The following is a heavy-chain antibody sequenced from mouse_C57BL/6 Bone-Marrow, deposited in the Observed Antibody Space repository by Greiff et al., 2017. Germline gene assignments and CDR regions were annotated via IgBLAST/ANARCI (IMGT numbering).Heavy chain of an antibody. CDR1: GFSLTSYG. CDR3: SKGTSQATYYFDY. V-gene: IGHV2-3*01. J-gene: IGHJ2*01. Sequence: VQLQESGPGLVAPSQSLSITCTVSGFSLTSYGVSWVSQPPGKGLEWLGVIWGDGGTNYHSALISSLSIRTVKSTGHVFLRLIRLQTYDTATYYWSKGTSQATYYFDYWGQGTTLTVSS. D-gene: IGHD3-2*02. CDR2: IWGDGGT.